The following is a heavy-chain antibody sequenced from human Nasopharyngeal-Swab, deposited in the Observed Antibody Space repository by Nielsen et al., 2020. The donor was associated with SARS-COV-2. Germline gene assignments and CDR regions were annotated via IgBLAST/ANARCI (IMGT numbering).Heavy chain of an antibody. CDR2: IYAGGST. V-gene: IGHV3-66*01. D-gene: IGHD3-22*01. CDR1: GFSVSTKY. CDR3: ARGDDSSGYPYSHDY. Sequence: GESLKISCAASGFSVSTKYMSWVRQAPGKGLEWVSSIYAGGSTYYADSVKGRFTISRDNSKNTLYPQMNSLRAEDTAVYYCARGDDSSGYPYSHDYWGQGTLVTVSS. J-gene: IGHJ4*02.